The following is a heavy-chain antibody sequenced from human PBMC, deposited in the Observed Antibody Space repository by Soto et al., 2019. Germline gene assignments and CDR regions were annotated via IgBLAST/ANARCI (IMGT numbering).Heavy chain of an antibody. CDR3: AREVRHLGAFDI. D-gene: IGHD3-16*01. Sequence: EVQLVESGGCLVQPGGSLRLSCAASGFTFSGYWMAWGRQAPGKGLEWVANIPPDGSGRYYVDSVKGRFTISRDNAPNSLYLQMNSLRAEDTYLYYSAREVRHLGAFDIWGQGTVVTVSS. J-gene: IGHJ3*02. CDR2: IPPDGSGR. CDR1: GFTFSGYW. V-gene: IGHV3-7*01.